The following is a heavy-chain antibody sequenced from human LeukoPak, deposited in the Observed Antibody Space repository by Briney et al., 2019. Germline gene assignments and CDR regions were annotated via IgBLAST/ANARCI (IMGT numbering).Heavy chain of an antibody. CDR2: INPNSGGT. D-gene: IGHD1-26*01. CDR1: GYTFTGYY. J-gene: IGHJ3*02. CDR3: ARGLGGSYMRAFDI. Sequence: ASVKVSCKASGYTFTGYYMHWVRQAPGQGLEWMGWINPNSGGTNYAQKFQGWVTMTRDTSISTAYVELSRLTSDDTAVYYCARGLGGSYMRAFDIWGQGTMVTVSS. V-gene: IGHV1-2*04.